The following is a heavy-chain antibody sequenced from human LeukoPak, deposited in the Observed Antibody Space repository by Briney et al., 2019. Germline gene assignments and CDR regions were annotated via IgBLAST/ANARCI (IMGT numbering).Heavy chain of an antibody. V-gene: IGHV1-8*02. D-gene: IGHD1-26*01. CDR3: ARGCSSGRLYYFDY. J-gene: IGHJ4*02. CDR2: MNPNSGNT. CDR1: GYTFTSYY. Sequence: ASVKVSCKASGYTFTSYYMHWVRQAPGQGLEWMGWMNPNSGNTGYAQKFQGRVTMTRNTSISTAYMELSSLRSEDTAVYYCARGCSSGRLYYFDYWGQGTLVTVSS.